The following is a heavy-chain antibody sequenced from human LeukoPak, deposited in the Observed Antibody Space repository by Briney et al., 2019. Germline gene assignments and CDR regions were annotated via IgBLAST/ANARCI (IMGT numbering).Heavy chain of an antibody. V-gene: IGHV1-8*01. CDR3: ARGNWNYVRLVFGIDY. Sequence: GASVKVSCKASGYTFTSYDINWVRQATGQGLEWMGWMNPNCGNTGYAQRFQGRVTMTRNTSISTAYMELSSLRSEDTAVYYCARGNWNYVRLVFGIDYWGQGTLVTVSS. J-gene: IGHJ4*02. CDR2: MNPNCGNT. D-gene: IGHD1-7*01. CDR1: GYTFTSYD.